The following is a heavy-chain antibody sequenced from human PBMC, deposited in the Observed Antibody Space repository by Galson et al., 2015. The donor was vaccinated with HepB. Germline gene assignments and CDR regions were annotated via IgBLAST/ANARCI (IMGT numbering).Heavy chain of an antibody. J-gene: IGHJ4*02. Sequence: SLRLSCAASGFTFSSYSMNWVRQAPGKGLEWISFINSGSSTKYYADSVKGRFTISRDNSKNSLYLQMNSLRDEDTAVYYCASRRDSGYGYYYFDYWGQGTLVTVSS. CDR1: GFTFSSYS. CDR2: INSGSSTK. D-gene: IGHD5-12*01. CDR3: ASRRDSGYGYYYFDY. V-gene: IGHV3-48*02.